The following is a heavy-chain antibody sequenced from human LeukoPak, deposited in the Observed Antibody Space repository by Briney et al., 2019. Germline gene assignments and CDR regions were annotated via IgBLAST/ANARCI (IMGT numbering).Heavy chain of an antibody. Sequence: ASVKVSCKAPGYTFTSYGISWVRQAPGQGLEWMGWISAYNGNTNYAQKLQGRVTMTTDTSTSTAYMELRSLRSDDTAVYYCARTVAGTRYYYYGMDVWGQGTTVTVSS. CDR2: ISAYNGNT. CDR1: GYTFTSYG. CDR3: ARTVAGTRYYYYGMDV. V-gene: IGHV1-18*01. J-gene: IGHJ6*02. D-gene: IGHD6-19*01.